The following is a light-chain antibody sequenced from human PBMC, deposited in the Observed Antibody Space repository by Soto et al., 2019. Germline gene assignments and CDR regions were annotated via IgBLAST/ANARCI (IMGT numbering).Light chain of an antibody. CDR1: QSVSVNS. V-gene: IGKV3-20*01. CDR3: QQYGGSPFT. Sequence: EIVLTQSPGTLSMSPGERATLSCRASQSVSVNSLAWYQQKGGQAPRLLIYAASTRATGVPDRFSGTGSGTDFALTNSRLETDDSAVYYCQQYGGSPFTFGHGTKVDIK. CDR2: AAS. J-gene: IGKJ3*01.